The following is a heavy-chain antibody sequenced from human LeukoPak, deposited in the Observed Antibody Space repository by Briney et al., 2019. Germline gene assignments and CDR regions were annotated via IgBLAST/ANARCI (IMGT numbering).Heavy chain of an antibody. CDR1: GGTFSSYA. CDR2: IIPIFGTA. D-gene: IGHD5-18*01. CDR3: VTLGGDTAMVMVY. Sequence: ASVKVSCKASGGTFSSYAISWVRQAPGQGLEWMGGIIPIFGTANYAQKFQGRVTITADESTSTAYMELSSLRSEDTAVYYCVTLGGDTAMVMVYWGQRTLVTVSS. J-gene: IGHJ4*02. V-gene: IGHV1-69*13.